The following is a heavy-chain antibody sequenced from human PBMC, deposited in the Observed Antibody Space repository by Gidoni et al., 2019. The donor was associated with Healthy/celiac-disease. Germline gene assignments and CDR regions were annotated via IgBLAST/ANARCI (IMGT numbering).Heavy chain of an antibody. CDR2: IGTAGDT. J-gene: IGHJ6*02. Sequence: EVQLVESGGGLVQPGGSLRLSCAASGFTFSSYDMHWVRQATGKGLEWVSAIGTAGDTYYPGSVKGRFTISRENAKNSLYLQMNSLRAGDTAVHYCARGMGRYFDWSDYGMDVWGQGTTVTVSS. CDR1: GFTFSSYD. V-gene: IGHV3-13*01. CDR3: ARGMGRYFDWSDYGMDV. D-gene: IGHD3-9*01.